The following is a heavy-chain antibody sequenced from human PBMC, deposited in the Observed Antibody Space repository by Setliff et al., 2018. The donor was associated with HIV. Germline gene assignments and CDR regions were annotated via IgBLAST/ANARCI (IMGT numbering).Heavy chain of an antibody. CDR1: GGTFSNYA. CDR2: IVPLFGTT. D-gene: IGHD6-13*01. CDR3: ARSTDSSSFDY. J-gene: IGHJ4*02. V-gene: IGHV1-69*05. Sequence: SVKVSCKTSGGTFSNYAIGWVRQAPGQGLEWMGGIVPLFGTTNYAQKFQGRVTITTDESTSTAYMEVSSLRSEDTAMYYCARSTDSSSFDYWGQGTLVTVSS.